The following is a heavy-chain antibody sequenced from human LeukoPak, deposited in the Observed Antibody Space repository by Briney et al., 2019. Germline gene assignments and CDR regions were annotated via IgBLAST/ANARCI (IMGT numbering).Heavy chain of an antibody. CDR3: ARDQGCSSTSCYYFDY. Sequence: SQTLSLTCAISGDNVSSNSAAWNWIRQSPSRGLEWLGRTYYRSKWYNDYAVSVKSRITINPDTSKNQFSLQLNSVTPEDTAVYYCARDQGCSSTSCYYFDYWGQGTLVTVSS. V-gene: IGHV6-1*01. J-gene: IGHJ4*02. CDR1: GDNVSSNSAA. CDR2: TYYRSKWYN. D-gene: IGHD2-2*01.